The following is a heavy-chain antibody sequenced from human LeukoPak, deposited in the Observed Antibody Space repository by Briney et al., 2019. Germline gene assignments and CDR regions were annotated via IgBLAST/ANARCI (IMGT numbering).Heavy chain of an antibody. CDR2: TSSDLNVK. D-gene: IGHD3-10*01. CDR1: GFTFRNYV. CDR3: AREGYYGSGSPPSLYFDY. J-gene: IGHJ4*02. Sequence: GGSPGLSCAASGFTFRNYVIHWVCQAPGKGLEWVAVTSSDLNVKLYADSVKGRFTISRDNSRSTLYLQMNSLRPEDTAIYYCAREGYYGSGSPPSLYFDYWGQGTLVTVSS. V-gene: IGHV3-30-3*01.